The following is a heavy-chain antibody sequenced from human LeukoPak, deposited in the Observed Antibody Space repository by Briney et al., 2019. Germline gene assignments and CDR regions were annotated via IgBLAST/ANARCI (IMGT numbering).Heavy chain of an antibody. CDR1: GFTVSIFG. V-gene: IGHV3-30*18. D-gene: IGHD6-19*01. J-gene: IGHJ5*02. CDR2: ISHDGSEK. Sequence: PGGSLRLSCAASGFTVSIFGMHWVRQAPGKGLEWVTMISHDGSEKYYVDSVKGRFTISRDNSKNTLYLQMNSLRTEDTAMYYCAKDLYGSGWYNYFDPWGQGTLVTVSS. CDR3: AKDLYGSGWYNYFDP.